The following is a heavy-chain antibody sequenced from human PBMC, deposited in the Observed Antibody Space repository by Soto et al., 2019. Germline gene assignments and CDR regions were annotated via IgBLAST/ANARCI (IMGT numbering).Heavy chain of an antibody. V-gene: IGHV4-59*01. Sequence: PSETLSLTCTVSGGSISSYYWSWIRQPPGKGLEWIGYIYYSGSTNYNPSLKSRVTISVDTSKNQFSLKLSSVTAADTAVYYCASLSMYYYDSSGYYFDYWGQGTLVTVSS. D-gene: IGHD3-22*01. CDR2: IYYSGST. CDR1: GGSISSYY. J-gene: IGHJ4*02. CDR3: ASLSMYYYDSSGYYFDY.